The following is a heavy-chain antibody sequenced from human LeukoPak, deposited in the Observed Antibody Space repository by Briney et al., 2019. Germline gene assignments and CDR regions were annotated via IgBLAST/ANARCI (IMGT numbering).Heavy chain of an antibody. CDR1: GGSFSGYY. D-gene: IGHD3-22*01. V-gene: IGHV4-34*01. J-gene: IGHJ5*02. CDR2: INHSGST. CDR3: ARGGRRQGMIVVVTTSYNWFDP. Sequence: TSETQSLTCAVYGGSFSGYYWSWIRQPPGKGLEWIGEINHSGSTNYNPSLKSRVTISVDTSKNQFSLKLSSVTAADTAVYYCARGGRRQGMIVVVTTSYNWFDPWGQGTLVTVSS.